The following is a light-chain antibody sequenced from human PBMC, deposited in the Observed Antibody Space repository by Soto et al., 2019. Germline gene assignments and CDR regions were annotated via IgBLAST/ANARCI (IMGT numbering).Light chain of an antibody. V-gene: IGLV2-14*03. CDR3: TSYTSSSTYV. Sequence: QSVLTQPASVSGSPEHSIGISCTGTSSDVGAYNYVSWYQHHPGKAPKLMIYDVNNRPSGVSNCFSGSKSGNTASLTISGLQAEDEADYYCTSYTSSSTYVFGTGTKVTVL. J-gene: IGLJ1*01. CDR1: SSDVGAYNY. CDR2: DVN.